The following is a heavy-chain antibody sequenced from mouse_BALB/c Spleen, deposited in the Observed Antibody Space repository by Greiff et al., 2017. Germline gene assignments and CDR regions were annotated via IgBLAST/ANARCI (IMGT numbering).Heavy chain of an antibody. J-gene: IGHJ1*01. CDR2: IWSGGST. CDR1: GFSLTSYG. V-gene: IGHV2-2*02. Sequence: VKVVESGPGLVQPSQSLSITCTVSGFSLTSYGVHWVRQSPGKGLEWLGVIWSGGSTDYNAAFISRLSISKDNSKSQVFFKMNSLQANDTAIYYCARNKGNFDVWGAGTTVTVSS. D-gene: IGHD1-3*01. CDR3: ARNKGNFDV.